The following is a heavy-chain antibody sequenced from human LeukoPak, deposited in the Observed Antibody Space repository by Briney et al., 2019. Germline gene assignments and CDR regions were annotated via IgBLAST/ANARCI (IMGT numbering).Heavy chain of an antibody. CDR3: ARDTKSRGLAPDYFDY. J-gene: IGHJ4*02. CDR2: ISSSGSTI. CDR1: GFTFTNAW. D-gene: IGHD3-10*01. Sequence: GGSLRLSCAASGFTFTNAWMSWVRQAPGKGLEWVSYISSSGSTIYYADSVKGRFTISRDNAKSSMYLQMNSLRAEDTAVYYCARDTKSRGLAPDYFDYWGQGTLVTVSS. V-gene: IGHV3-11*04.